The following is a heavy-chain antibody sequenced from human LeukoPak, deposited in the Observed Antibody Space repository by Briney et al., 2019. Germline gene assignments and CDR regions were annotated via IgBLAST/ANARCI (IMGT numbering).Heavy chain of an antibody. D-gene: IGHD2-2*01. Sequence: ASVKVSCKTSGYTFSNFGINWVRQAPGQGLEWMGWISGNNDNPNYGQKFQGRFTVTTDSSPSTAYMELRNLRFDDTAVYYCARDGTSTDDYWGQGTLVTVSS. V-gene: IGHV1-18*01. CDR2: ISGNNDNP. J-gene: IGHJ4*02. CDR1: GYTFSNFG. CDR3: ARDGTSTDDY.